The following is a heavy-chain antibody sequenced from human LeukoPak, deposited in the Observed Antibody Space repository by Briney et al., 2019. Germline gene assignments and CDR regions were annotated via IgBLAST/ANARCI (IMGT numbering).Heavy chain of an antibody. CDR1: GFTFSSYS. D-gene: IGHD3-22*01. V-gene: IGHV3-21*01. CDR2: ISSSSSYI. Sequence: SGGSLRLSCAASGFTFSSYSMNWVRQAPGKGLEWVSSISSSSSYIYYADSVKGRFTISRDNAKNSLYLQMNSLRAEDTAVYYCARDVEPTYYYDSSGPYGGAFDIWGQGTMVTVSS. J-gene: IGHJ3*02. CDR3: ARDVEPTYYYDSSGPYGGAFDI.